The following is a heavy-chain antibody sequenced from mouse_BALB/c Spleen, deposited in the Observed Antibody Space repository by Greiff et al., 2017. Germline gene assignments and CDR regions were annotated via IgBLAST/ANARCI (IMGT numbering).Heavy chain of an antibody. CDR1: GFSLTSYG. Sequence: QVQLQQSGPSLVQPSQSLSITCTVSGFSLTSYGVHWVRQSPGKGLEWLGVIWRGGSTDYNAAFMSRLSITKDNSKSQVFFKMNSLQADDTAIYYCAKNSYGSSSAMDYWGQGTSVTVAS. CDR2: IWRGGST. V-gene: IGHV2-5-1*01. CDR3: AKNSYGSSSAMDY. D-gene: IGHD1-1*01. J-gene: IGHJ4*01.